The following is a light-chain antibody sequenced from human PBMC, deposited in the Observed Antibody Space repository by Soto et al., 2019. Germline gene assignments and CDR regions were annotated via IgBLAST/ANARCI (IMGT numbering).Light chain of an antibody. J-gene: IGKJ1*01. CDR1: QSVSIN. V-gene: IGKV3-15*01. CDR3: QQYNNWLPWA. Sequence: EIVMTQSPATLSVSPGERATLSCRASQSVSINLAWYQQKPGQAPRLLIYGASTRATGIPARFSGSGSGTEFTLTISSLQSEDFAVYYCQQYNNWLPWAFGQGTKVDIK. CDR2: GAS.